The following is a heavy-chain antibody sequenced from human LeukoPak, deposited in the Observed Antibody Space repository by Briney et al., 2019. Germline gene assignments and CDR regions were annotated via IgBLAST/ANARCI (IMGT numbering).Heavy chain of an antibody. D-gene: IGHD3-3*01. V-gene: IGHV4-59*11. CDR1: GGSISSHY. Sequence: SVTLSLTCTVSGGSISSHYWSWIRQPPGKGLEWIGYIYYSGSTNYNPSLKSRVTISVDTSKNQFSLKLSSVTAADTAVYYCARENYDFWSGYYDWFDPWGQGTLVTVSS. CDR2: IYYSGST. J-gene: IGHJ5*02. CDR3: ARENYDFWSGYYDWFDP.